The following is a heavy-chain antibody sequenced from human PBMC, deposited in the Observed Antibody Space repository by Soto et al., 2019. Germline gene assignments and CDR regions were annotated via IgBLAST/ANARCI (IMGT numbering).Heavy chain of an antibody. CDR1: GYTFTSYG. Sequence: QVQLVQSGAEVKKPGASVKVSCKASGYTFTSYGISWVRQAPGQGLEWMGWISAYNGNTNYAQKRQGRVTMTPDTSTSTAYMELKSLRSDDTAVYFCAVLSSGYYWYFDLWGRGTLVTVSS. CDR3: AVLSSGYYWYFDL. CDR2: ISAYNGNT. D-gene: IGHD3-22*01. V-gene: IGHV1-18*01. J-gene: IGHJ2*01.